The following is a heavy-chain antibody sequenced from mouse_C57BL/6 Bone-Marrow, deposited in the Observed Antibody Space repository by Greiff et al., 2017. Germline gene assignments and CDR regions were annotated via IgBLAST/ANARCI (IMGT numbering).Heavy chain of an antibody. D-gene: IGHD1-1*01. CDR2: INPGSGGT. J-gene: IGHJ1*03. Sequence: VKLQQSGAELVRPGTSVTVSCKASGYAFTTYLIAWVKQRPGPGLEWIGVINPGSGGTNYNEKFKGKATLTADKSSSTAYMQLSSLAAEDSAVYFCARSDYYGSSLWYFDVWGTGTTVTVSS. V-gene: IGHV1-54*01. CDR3: ARSDYYGSSLWYFDV. CDR1: GYAFTTYL.